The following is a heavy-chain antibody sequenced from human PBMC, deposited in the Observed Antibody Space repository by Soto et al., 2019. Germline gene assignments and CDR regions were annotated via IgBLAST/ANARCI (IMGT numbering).Heavy chain of an antibody. CDR2: ISAYNGNT. CDR3: ATDIVATIDSRKHKHPPSHAFDI. D-gene: IGHD5-12*01. Sequence: ASVKVSCKASGYTFTSYGISWVRQAPGQGLEWMGWISAYNGNTNYAQKLQGRVTMTIDTSTSTAYMELRSLRSDDTAVYYCATDIVATIDSRKHKHPPSHAFDIWGQGRMVT. V-gene: IGHV1-18*01. J-gene: IGHJ3*02. CDR1: GYTFTSYG.